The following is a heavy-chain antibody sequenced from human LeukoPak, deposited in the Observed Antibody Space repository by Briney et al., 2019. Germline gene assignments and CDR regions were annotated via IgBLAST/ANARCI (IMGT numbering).Heavy chain of an antibody. D-gene: IGHD5-18*01. J-gene: IGHJ6*03. CDR1: GYTFTSYG. CDR2: ISAYNGNT. V-gene: IGHV1-18*01. Sequence: ASVKVSCKASGYTFTSYGISWVRQAPGQGLEWMGWISAYNGNTNYAQKLQGRVTMTTDTSTSTAYMELRSLRSDDTAVYYCARDLRGYSYGYVPYYYYYMDVWGKGTTVTISS. CDR3: ARDLRGYSYGYVPYYYYYMDV.